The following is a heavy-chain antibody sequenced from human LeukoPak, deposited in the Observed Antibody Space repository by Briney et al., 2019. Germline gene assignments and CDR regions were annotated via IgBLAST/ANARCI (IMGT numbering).Heavy chain of an antibody. CDR1: GGSISSGDYY. V-gene: IGHV4-30-4*01. CDR2: IYYSGTT. Sequence: SQTLSLTCTVSGGSISSGDYYWSWIRQPPGKGLEWIGYIYYSGTTYYNPSLKSRVTVSVDTSKNQFSLKLSSVTAADTAVYYCARQVSGSSEMDYWGQGTLVTVSS. D-gene: IGHD1-26*01. CDR3: ARQVSGSSEMDY. J-gene: IGHJ4*02.